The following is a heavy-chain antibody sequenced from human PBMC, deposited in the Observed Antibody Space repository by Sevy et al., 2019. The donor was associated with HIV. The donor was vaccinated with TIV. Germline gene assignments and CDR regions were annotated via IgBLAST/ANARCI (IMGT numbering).Heavy chain of an antibody. V-gene: IGHV3-15*01. D-gene: IGHD3-3*01. Sequence: GGSLRLSCAASGFTFSSYAMSWVRQAPGKGLEWVGRIKSKTDGGTTDYAAPVKGRFTISRDDSKNTLYLQMNSLKTEDTAVYYCTTKRFLEWFPSSYYYYGMDVWGQRTTVTVSS. CDR2: IKSKTDGGTT. CDR3: TTKRFLEWFPSSYYYYGMDV. J-gene: IGHJ6*02. CDR1: GFTFSSYA.